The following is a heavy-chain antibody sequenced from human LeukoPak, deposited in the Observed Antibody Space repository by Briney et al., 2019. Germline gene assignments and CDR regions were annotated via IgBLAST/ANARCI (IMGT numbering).Heavy chain of an antibody. Sequence: ASVKVSCKASGYTFTGYYMHWVRQAPGQGLAWMGWINPNSGGTNYAQKFQGRVTMTRDTSISTAYMELSRLRSDDTAVYYCASPNAYYYDRSGSTGFDYWGQGTLVTVSS. J-gene: IGHJ4*02. V-gene: IGHV1-2*02. CDR1: GYTFTGYY. CDR2: INPNSGGT. D-gene: IGHD3-22*01. CDR3: ASPNAYYYDRSGSTGFDY.